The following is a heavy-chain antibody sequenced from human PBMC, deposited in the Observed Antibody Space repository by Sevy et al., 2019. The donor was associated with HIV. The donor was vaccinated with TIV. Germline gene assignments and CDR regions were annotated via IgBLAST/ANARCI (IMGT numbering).Heavy chain of an antibody. Sequence: GGSLRLSCAASGFTFSSYSMNWARQAPGKGLEWVSYIGSSSSTIYYADSVKGRFTISRDNAKNSLYLQMNSLRDEDTAVYYCARDRGGGEWELFDYWGQGTLVTVS. CDR3: ARDRGGGEWELFDY. D-gene: IGHD1-26*01. J-gene: IGHJ4*02. CDR1: GFTFSSYS. CDR2: IGSSSSTI. V-gene: IGHV3-48*02.